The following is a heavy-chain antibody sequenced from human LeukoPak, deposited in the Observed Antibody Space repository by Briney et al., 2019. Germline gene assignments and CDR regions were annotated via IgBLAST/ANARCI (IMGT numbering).Heavy chain of an antibody. CDR2: INPSGGST. J-gene: IGHJ6*03. CDR3: ARAIAVTGRIYYYYYMDV. D-gene: IGHD6-19*01. V-gene: IGHV1-46*01. CDR1: GYTFTSYY. Sequence: GASVKVSCKASGYTFTSYYMHWVRQAPGQGLEWMGIINPSGGSTSYAQKFQGRVTMTRDTSTSTVYMELSSLRSEDTAVYYCARAIAVTGRIYYYYYMDVWGKGTTVTISS.